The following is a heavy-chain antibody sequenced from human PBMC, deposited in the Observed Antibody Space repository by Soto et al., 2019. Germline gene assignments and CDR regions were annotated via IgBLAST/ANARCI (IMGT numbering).Heavy chain of an antibody. CDR1: GFTVSSNY. Sequence: PGGSLRLSCAASGFTVSSNYMSWVRQAPGKGLEWVSVIYSGGSTYYADSVKGRFTISRDNSKNTLYLQMNSLRAEDTAVYYCARVEDYDSSGPIDYWGQGTLVTVSS. CDR2: IYSGGST. V-gene: IGHV3-53*01. CDR3: ARVEDYDSSGPIDY. D-gene: IGHD3-22*01. J-gene: IGHJ4*02.